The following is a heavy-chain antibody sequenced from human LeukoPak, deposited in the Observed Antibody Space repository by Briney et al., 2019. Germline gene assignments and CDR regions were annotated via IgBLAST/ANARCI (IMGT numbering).Heavy chain of an antibody. Sequence: PGGSLRLSCAASGFTFSSYWMSWVRQAPGKGLEWVANIKQDGSEKYYVDSVKGRFTISRDNAKNSLYLQMNSLRAEDTAVYYCARDSGHRSSWTFDYWGQGTLVTVSS. D-gene: IGHD6-13*01. V-gene: IGHV3-7*01. CDR1: GFTFSSYW. CDR2: IKQDGSEK. CDR3: ARDSGHRSSWTFDY. J-gene: IGHJ4*02.